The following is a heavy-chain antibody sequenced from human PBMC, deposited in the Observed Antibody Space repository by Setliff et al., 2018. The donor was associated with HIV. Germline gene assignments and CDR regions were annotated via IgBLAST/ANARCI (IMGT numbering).Heavy chain of an antibody. D-gene: IGHD6-19*01. CDR3: ARRVIAVPGTDDAFDI. CDR1: GYTFTIYG. J-gene: IGHJ3*02. CDR2: ISGYNGKT. V-gene: IGHV1-18*01. Sequence: ASVKVSCKASGYTFTIYGITWVRQAPGQGLEWMGWISGYNGKTNYAQKYQDRVTMTTNISTSMAYMEVRGLTSDDTAVYYCARRVIAVPGTDDAFDIWGHGTMVTVS.